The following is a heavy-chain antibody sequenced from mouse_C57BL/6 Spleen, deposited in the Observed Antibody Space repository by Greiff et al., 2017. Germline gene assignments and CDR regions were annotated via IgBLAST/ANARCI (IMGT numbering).Heavy chain of an antibody. V-gene: IGHV5-16*01. CDR1: GFTFSDYY. D-gene: IGHD3-2*01. CDR2: INYDGSST. CDR3: AREDTGDFDY. J-gene: IGHJ2*01. Sequence: EVKVVESEGGLVQPGSSMKLSCTASGFTFSDYYMAWVRQVPDKGLEWVANINYDGSSTYYLDSLKSRFIISSDNAKNILYLQMSRLKSEDTATYYCAREDTGDFDYWGQGTTLTVSS.